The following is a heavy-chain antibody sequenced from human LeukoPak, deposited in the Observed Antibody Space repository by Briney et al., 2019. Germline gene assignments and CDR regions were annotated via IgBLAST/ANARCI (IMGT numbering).Heavy chain of an antibody. D-gene: IGHD6-19*01. J-gene: IGHJ4*02. CDR3: AKDSSSGWSGGRYYFDY. CDR1: GFTFSSYA. CDR2: ISGSGGST. V-gene: IGHV3-23*01. Sequence: GGSLRLSCAAPGFTFSSYAMSWVRQAPGKGLEWVSAISGSGGSTYYADSVKGRFTISRDNSKNTLYLQMNSLRAEDTAVYYCAKDSSSGWSGGRYYFDYWGQGTLVTVSS.